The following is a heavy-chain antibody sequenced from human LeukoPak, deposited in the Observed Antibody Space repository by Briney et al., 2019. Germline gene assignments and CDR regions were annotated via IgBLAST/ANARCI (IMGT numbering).Heavy chain of an antibody. CDR2: IYYSGST. D-gene: IGHD4/OR15-4a*01. CDR3: ARGGATGARTRGAFVPSFDN. V-gene: IGHV4-59*01. Sequence: SETLSLTCAVYGGSLSGYFWTWIRQPPGKGLEWIGYIYYSGSTNSNPSLRSRVAISVDTSKNQFSLKLNSVTASDTAVYYCARGGATGARTRGAFVPSFDNWGQGSLVTVSS. J-gene: IGHJ4*02. CDR1: GGSLSGYF.